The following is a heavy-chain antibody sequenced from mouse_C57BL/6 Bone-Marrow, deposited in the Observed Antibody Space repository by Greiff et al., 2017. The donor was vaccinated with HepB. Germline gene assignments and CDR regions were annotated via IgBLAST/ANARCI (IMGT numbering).Heavy chain of an antibody. J-gene: IGHJ3*01. D-gene: IGHD2-4*01. CDR2: IYPGSGNT. Sequence: QVQLQQSGAELVRPGASVKLSCKASGYTFTDYYINWVKQRPGQGLEWIARIYPGSGNTYYNEKFKGKATLTAEKSSSTAYMQLSSLTSEDSAVYFCARSYDYPPLFADWGQGTLVTVSA. V-gene: IGHV1-76*01. CDR3: ARSYDYPPLFAD. CDR1: GYTFTDYY.